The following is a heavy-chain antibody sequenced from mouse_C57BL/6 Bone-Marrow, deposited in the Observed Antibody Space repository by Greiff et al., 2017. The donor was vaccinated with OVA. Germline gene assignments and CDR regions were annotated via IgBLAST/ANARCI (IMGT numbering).Heavy chain of an antibody. CDR2: IDPSDSDT. V-gene: IGHV1-69*01. Sequence: QVQLQQPGAELVMPGASVKLSCKASGYTFTSYWMHWVKQRPGQGLEWIGEIDPSDSDTNYNQKFKGKSTLTVDKSSSTAYMQLSSLTSEDSAVYYCARCEIYDGYYFDDWGKGTTLTVSS. J-gene: IGHJ2*01. CDR3: ARCEIYDGYYFDD. D-gene: IGHD2-3*01. CDR1: GYTFTSYW.